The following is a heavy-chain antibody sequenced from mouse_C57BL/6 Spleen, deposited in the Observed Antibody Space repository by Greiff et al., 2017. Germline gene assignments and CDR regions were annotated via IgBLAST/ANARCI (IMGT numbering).Heavy chain of an antibody. J-gene: IGHJ3*01. V-gene: IGHV1-82*01. CDR2: IYPGDGDT. CDR1: GYAFSSSW. D-gene: IGHD2-4*01. CDR3: ARTGDYDGAD. Sequence: QVQLQQPGPELVKPGASVKISCKASGYAFSSSWMNWVKQRPGKGLEWIGRIYPGDGDTNYNGKFKGKATLTADKSSSTAYMQLSSLTSEDSAVYFCARTGDYDGADWGQGTLVTVSA.